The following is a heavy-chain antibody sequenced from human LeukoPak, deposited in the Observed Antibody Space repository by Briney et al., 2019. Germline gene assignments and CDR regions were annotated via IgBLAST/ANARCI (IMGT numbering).Heavy chain of an antibody. CDR3: ARDTPPYCSSTSCYLAYYYYYYMDV. J-gene: IGHJ6*03. D-gene: IGHD2-2*01. Sequence: ASVKVSFKASGYTFTGYYMHWVRQAPGQGLEWMGWINPNSGGTNYAQKFQGRVTMTRDTSISTAYMELSRLRSDDTAVYYCARDTPPYCSSTSCYLAYYYYYYMDVWGKGTTVTVSS. CDR1: GYTFTGYY. CDR2: INPNSGGT. V-gene: IGHV1-2*02.